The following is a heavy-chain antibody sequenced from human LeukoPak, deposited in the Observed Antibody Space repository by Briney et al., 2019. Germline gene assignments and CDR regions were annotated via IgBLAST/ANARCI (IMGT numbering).Heavy chain of an antibody. Sequence: PGGSLRLSCAASGFTFSSYGMHWVRQAPGKGLEWVAVIWYDGSNKYYADSVKGRFTISRDNSKNSLYLQMNSLRAEDTAMYYCARDVGAKDYWGQGTLVTVSS. V-gene: IGHV3-33*01. CDR3: ARDVGAKDY. CDR1: GFTFSSYG. D-gene: IGHD1-26*01. CDR2: IWYDGSNK. J-gene: IGHJ4*02.